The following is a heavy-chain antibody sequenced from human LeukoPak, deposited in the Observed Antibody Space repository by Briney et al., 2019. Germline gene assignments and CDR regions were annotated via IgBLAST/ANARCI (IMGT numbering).Heavy chain of an antibody. D-gene: IGHD2-2*02. J-gene: IGHJ4*02. CDR1: GGSISSSSYY. Sequence: SETLSLTCTVSGGSISSSSYYWGWIRQPPGKGLEWIGSIYYSGSTYYNPSLKSRVTISVDTSKDQFSLKLSSVTAADTAVYYCAGGRPYCSSTSCYTGYYFDYWGQGTLVTVSP. CDR2: IYYSGST. CDR3: AGGRPYCSSTSCYTGYYFDY. V-gene: IGHV4-39*07.